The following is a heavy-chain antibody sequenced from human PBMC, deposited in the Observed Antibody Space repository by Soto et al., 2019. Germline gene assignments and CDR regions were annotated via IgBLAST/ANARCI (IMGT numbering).Heavy chain of an antibody. CDR2: IYPGDSDT. D-gene: IGHD2-21*01. V-gene: IGHV5-51*01. CDR3: ARGGDGSYYYYGMDV. J-gene: IGHJ6*02. CDR1: GYSFTSYW. Sequence: PGESLKISCKGSGYSFTSYWIGWVLQIPWKGLEWMGIIYPGDSDTRYSPSFQGQVTISADKSISTAYLQWSSLKASDTAMYYCARGGDGSYYYYGMDVWGQGTTVTVSS.